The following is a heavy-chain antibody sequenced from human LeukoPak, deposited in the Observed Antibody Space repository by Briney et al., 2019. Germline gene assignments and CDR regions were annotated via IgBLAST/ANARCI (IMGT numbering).Heavy chain of an antibody. D-gene: IGHD3-3*01. CDR2: IFHSGIT. J-gene: IGHJ5*02. CDR1: GFSISSGYF. V-gene: IGHV4-38-2*01. Sequence: KPSETLSLTCGASGFSISSGYFWAWIRQSPGKGLEWIGSIFHSGITYYNPSLRSRIPISVDTSKNQFSLRLNSVTAAATAVYYCARGQAIFGVVNWFDPWGQGTLVTVSS. CDR3: ARGQAIFGVVNWFDP.